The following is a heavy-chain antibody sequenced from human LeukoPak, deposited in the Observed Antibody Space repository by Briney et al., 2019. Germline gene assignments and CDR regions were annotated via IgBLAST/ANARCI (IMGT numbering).Heavy chain of an antibody. D-gene: IGHD4-11*01. CDR1: GGSISSSSYY. V-gene: IGHV4-39*07. CDR3: ARGATVTTALNWFDP. CDR2: IYYSGST. Sequence: PSETLSLTCTVSGGSISSSSYYWGWIRQPPGKGLEWIGSIYYSGSTYYNPSLKSRVTISVDTSKNQFSLKLSFVTAADTAVYYCARGATVTTALNWFDPWGQGTLVTVSS. J-gene: IGHJ5*02.